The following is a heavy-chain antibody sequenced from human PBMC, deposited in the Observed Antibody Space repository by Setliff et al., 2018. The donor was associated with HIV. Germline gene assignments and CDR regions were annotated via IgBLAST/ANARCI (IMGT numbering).Heavy chain of an antibody. V-gene: IGHV3-23*01. Sequence: GGSLRLSCAASGFTFSSYAMSWVRQAPGKGLEWVSGISGSGGSAYYADSVKGRFTISRDNSKNTLYLQMNSLRAEDAAVYYCAKDSDYSNYGGLDYWGQGTLVTVSS. CDR1: GFTFSSYA. CDR2: ISGSGGSA. CDR3: AKDSDYSNYGGLDY. J-gene: IGHJ4*02. D-gene: IGHD4-4*01.